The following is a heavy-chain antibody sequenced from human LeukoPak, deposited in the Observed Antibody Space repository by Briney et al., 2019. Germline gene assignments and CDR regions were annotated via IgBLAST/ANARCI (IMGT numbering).Heavy chain of an antibody. CDR3: ARDSYGDYVEYYYYMDV. V-gene: IGHV3-7*01. Sequence: PGGSLRLSCAASGFTFSSYWMSWVRQAPGKGLEWVANIKQDGSEKYYVDSVKGRFTISRDNTKNSLHLQMNSLRAEDTAVYYCARDSYGDYVEYYYYMDVWGKGTTVTVSS. D-gene: IGHD4-17*01. J-gene: IGHJ6*03. CDR2: IKQDGSEK. CDR1: GFTFSSYW.